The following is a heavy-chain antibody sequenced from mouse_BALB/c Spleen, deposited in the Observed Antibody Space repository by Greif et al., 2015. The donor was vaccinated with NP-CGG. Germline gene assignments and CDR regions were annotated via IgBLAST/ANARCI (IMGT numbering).Heavy chain of an antibody. D-gene: IGHD1-2*01. V-gene: IGHV5-9*03. CDR3: ARYYYGYGHYAMDY. J-gene: IGHJ4*01. CDR1: GFTFSSYT. Sequence: EVQLVESGGGLVKPGGSLKLSCAASGFTFSSYTMSWVRQTPEKRLEWVATISSGGGNTYYPDSVKGRFTISRDNAKNNLYLQMSSLRSEDTALYYCARYYYGYGHYAMDYWGQGTSVTVSS. CDR2: ISSGGGNT.